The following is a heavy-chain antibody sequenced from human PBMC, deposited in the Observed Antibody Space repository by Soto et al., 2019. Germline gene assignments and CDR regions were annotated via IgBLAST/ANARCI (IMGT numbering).Heavy chain of an antibody. Sequence: SLRLSCAASGFTFTNYVMHWVRQAPGKGLEWLASISYDGSNAYYTDSVKGRFTIPRDNSKNTLYLQMDSLRPDDTAFYYCAKTPGGMATTYFDYLGQGTLVTVSS. CDR3: AKTPGGMATTYFDY. CDR1: GFTFTNYV. J-gene: IGHJ4*02. V-gene: IGHV3-30-3*02. D-gene: IGHD5-12*01. CDR2: ISYDGSNA.